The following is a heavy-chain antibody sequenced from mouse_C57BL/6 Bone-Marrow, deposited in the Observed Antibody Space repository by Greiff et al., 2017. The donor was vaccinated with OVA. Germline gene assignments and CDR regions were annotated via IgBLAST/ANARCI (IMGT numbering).Heavy chain of an antibody. CDR3: ARDAAFSGAMDY. V-gene: IGHV7-1*01. J-gene: IGHJ4*01. CDR1: GFTFSDFY. Sequence: EVHLVESGGGLVQSGRSLRLSCATSGFTFSDFYMEWVRQAPGKGLEWIAASRNKANDYTTEYSASVKGRFIVSRDTSQSILYLQMNALRAEDTAIYYCARDAAFSGAMDYWGQGTSVTVSS. CDR2: SRNKANDYTT.